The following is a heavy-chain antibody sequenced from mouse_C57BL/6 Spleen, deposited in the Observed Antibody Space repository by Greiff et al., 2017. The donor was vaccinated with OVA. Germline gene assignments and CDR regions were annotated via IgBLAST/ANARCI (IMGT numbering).Heavy chain of an antibody. J-gene: IGHJ4*01. Sequence: VQLKQPGAELVKPGASVKLSCKASGYTFTSYWMQWVKQRPGQGLEWIGEIDPSDSYTNYNQKFKGKATLTVDTSSSTAYMQLSSLTSEDSAVYYCARLGDYAYAMDYWGQGTSVTVSS. V-gene: IGHV1-50*01. CDR3: ARLGDYAYAMDY. CDR2: IDPSDSYT. D-gene: IGHD2-4*01. CDR1: GYTFTSYW.